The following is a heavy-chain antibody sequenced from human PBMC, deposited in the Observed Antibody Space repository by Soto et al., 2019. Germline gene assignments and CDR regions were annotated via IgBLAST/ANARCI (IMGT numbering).Heavy chain of an antibody. V-gene: IGHV4-59*08. CDR2: IYYSGSA. CDR3: ARRLGQISGLVNSDGFDI. CDR1: GGSMSSYY. J-gene: IGHJ3*02. D-gene: IGHD3-3*01. Sequence: QVQLQEAGPGLVKPSETLSLTCNVSGGSMSSYYWSWIRQPPGMGLEWIGYIYYSGSAYYNPSLKSRVTISVDTSKNQFSLRLTSVTASDTAVSYCARRLGQISGLVNSDGFDIWGQGTMVTVSS.